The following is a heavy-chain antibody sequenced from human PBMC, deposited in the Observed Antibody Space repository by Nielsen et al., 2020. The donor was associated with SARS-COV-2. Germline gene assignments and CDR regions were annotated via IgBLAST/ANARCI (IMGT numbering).Heavy chain of an antibody. CDR2: IWYDGSNK. V-gene: IGHV3-33*08. Sequence: GESLKISCAASGFTFDDYGMHWVRQAPGKGLEWVAVIWYDGSNKYYADSVKGRFTISRDNSKNTLYLQMNSLRAEDTAVYYCARKGRGHIFDYWGQGTLVTVSS. D-gene: IGHD2-21*01. CDR3: ARKGRGHIFDY. J-gene: IGHJ4*02. CDR1: GFTFDDYG.